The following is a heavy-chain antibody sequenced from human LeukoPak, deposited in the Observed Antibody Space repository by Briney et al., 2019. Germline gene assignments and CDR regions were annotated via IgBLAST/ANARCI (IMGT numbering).Heavy chain of an antibody. CDR1: GLTFRNYA. CDR2: IRWNSDTK. CDR3: AKSRLMTLSYWYFDL. Sequence: GGSLRLSCEASGLTFRNYAMTWVRQAPGKGLEWVSGIRWNSDTKAYADSVKGRFTISRDNAKNSLYLEMNSLRPEDTALYYCAKSRLMTLSYWYFDLWGRGTLVTVSS. D-gene: IGHD6-25*01. J-gene: IGHJ2*01. V-gene: IGHV3-9*01.